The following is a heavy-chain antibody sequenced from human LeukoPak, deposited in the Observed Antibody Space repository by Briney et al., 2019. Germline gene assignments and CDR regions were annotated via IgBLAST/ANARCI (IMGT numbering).Heavy chain of an antibody. J-gene: IGHJ5*01. CDR2: ISAYNRNT. D-gene: IGHD6-6*01. CDR1: GYIFSVYG. Sequence: ASAKVSCKGSGYIFSVYGFSWVRQAPGQGLEWLGWISAYNRNTDYAQKFQGRVTMTTDTSTTTAYMELKSLRSDDTAVYYCARGSSIRTWIDSWGQGTQVTVSS. CDR3: ARGSSIRTWIDS. V-gene: IGHV1-18*01.